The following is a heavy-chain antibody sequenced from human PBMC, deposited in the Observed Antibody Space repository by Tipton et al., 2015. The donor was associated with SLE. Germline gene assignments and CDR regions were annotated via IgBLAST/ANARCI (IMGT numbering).Heavy chain of an antibody. CDR2: IHHSGST. CDR1: GGSIRSSNW. D-gene: IGHD2-2*02. Sequence: TLSLTYAVSGGSIRSSNWWSWVRQPPGKGLEWIGEIHHSGSTNSNPSLKSRVTISVDKSKNQFSLQLTSVTPEDTAVYYCARGFLYDGFQVWGQGTLVTVSS. CDR3: ARGFLYDGFQV. V-gene: IGHV4-4*02. J-gene: IGHJ1*01.